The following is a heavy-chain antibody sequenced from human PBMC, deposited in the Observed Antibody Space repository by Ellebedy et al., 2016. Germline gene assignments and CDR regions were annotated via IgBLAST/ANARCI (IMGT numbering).Heavy chain of an antibody. V-gene: IGHV1-69*13. Sequence: SVKVSCXASGGTFSSYAISWVRQAPGQGLEWMGGIIPIFGTANYAQKFQGRVTITADESTSTAYMELSSLRSEDTAVYYCASYITMVRGPYYYYYYGMDVWGQGTTVTVSS. CDR2: IIPIFGTA. CDR3: ASYITMVRGPYYYYYYGMDV. CDR1: GGTFSSYA. J-gene: IGHJ6*02. D-gene: IGHD3-10*01.